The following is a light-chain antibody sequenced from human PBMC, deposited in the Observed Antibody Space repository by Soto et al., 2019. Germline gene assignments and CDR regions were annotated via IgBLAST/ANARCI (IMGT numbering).Light chain of an antibody. CDR2: DAS. J-gene: IGKJ1*01. V-gene: IGKV1-39*01. Sequence: DIQMTQSPSSLSASEGDRVTITCRASQSISNYLNWYQQKPGKAPKLLIFDASNLQSGVPSRFSGSGSGTDFTLTISSLQPEDFATYYCRQNYNTPRTFGQGTKVDIK. CDR3: RQNYNTPRT. CDR1: QSISNY.